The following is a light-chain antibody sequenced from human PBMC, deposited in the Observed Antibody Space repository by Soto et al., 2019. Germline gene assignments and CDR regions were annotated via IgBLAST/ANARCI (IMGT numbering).Light chain of an antibody. CDR1: QSVSNN. CDR2: GAS. Sequence: ETVMTQSPATLSLFPGERATLSCRASQSVSNNLAWYQQKSGQSPRLLIYGASTRATGIPARFSGSGSETDFTLTIGSLQSEDFAVYYCQQYKNWPPVTFGGGTKVEI. J-gene: IGKJ4*01. V-gene: IGKV3-15*01. CDR3: QQYKNWPPVT.